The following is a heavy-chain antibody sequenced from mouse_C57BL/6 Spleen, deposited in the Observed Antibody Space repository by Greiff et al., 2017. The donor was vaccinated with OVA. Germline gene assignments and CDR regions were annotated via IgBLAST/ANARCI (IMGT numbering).Heavy chain of an antibody. Sequence: QVQLQQPGAELVKPGASVKLSCKASGYTFTSYWMHWVKQRPGQGLEWIGMIHPNSGSTNYNEKFKSKATLTVDKSSSTAYMQLSSLTSEDSAVYYCAKGDGYYYYFDYWGQGTTLTVSS. CDR2: IHPNSGST. J-gene: IGHJ2*01. V-gene: IGHV1-64*01. D-gene: IGHD2-3*01. CDR3: AKGDGYYYYFDY. CDR1: GYTFTSYW.